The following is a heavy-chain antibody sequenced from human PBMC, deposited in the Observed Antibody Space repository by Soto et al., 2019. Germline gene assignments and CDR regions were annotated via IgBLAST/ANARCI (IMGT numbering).Heavy chain of an antibody. CDR1: GFSFDSYA. CDR2: ISGSGGNT. J-gene: IGHJ4*02. D-gene: IGHD5-12*01. Sequence: EAQLLESGGGLVQPGGSLRVSCAASGFSFDSYAMSWVRQAPGKGPEWVSSISGSGGNTYYADSVKGRFTISRDNSKNILYLQMTNLRAEDTALYYCAKLGMTTINRDYWGQGTQVTVSS. CDR3: AKLGMTTINRDY. V-gene: IGHV3-23*01.